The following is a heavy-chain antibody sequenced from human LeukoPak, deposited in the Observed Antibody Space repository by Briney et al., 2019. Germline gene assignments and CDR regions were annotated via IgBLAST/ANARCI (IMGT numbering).Heavy chain of an antibody. CDR3: AKGGYSGYDLSLPFDY. D-gene: IGHD5-12*01. Sequence: GGSLRLSCAASGFTFSSYAMSWVRQAPGKGLEGVSAISGSGGSTYYADSVKGRFTISRDNSNNTLYLQMNSLRAEDTAVYYCAKGGYSGYDLSLPFDYWGQGTLVTVSS. J-gene: IGHJ4*02. CDR2: ISGSGGST. CDR1: GFTFSSYA. V-gene: IGHV3-23*01.